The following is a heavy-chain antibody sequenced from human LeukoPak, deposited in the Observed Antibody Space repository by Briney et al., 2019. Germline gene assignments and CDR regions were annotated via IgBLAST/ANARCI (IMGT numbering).Heavy chain of an antibody. CDR2: IWYGGSNK. J-gene: IGHJ4*02. Sequence: PGGSLRLSCAASGFTFSSYGMHWVRQAPGKGLEWVAVIWYGGSNKYYADSVKGRFTISRDNSKDTLYLQVNSLRAEDTAVYYCANAGAARTRYYFDYWGQGTPVTVSS. CDR1: GFTFSSYG. CDR3: ANAGAARTRYYFDY. D-gene: IGHD6-6*01. V-gene: IGHV3-33*08.